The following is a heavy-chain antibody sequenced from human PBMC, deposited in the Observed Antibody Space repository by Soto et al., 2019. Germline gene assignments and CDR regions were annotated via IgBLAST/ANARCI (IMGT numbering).Heavy chain of an antibody. Sequence: PSENLSLTCSVSGGSVSSASHYWSWIRQPPGKGLEWIGYIYYSGSSNYNPSLKSRVTISIDTSKNQFSLKLSSVTAADTAVYYFARESNCSAVSWG. V-gene: IGHV4-61*01. J-gene: IGHJ5*01. CDR3: ARESNCSAVS. D-gene: IGHD1-1*01. CDR1: GGSVSSASHY. CDR2: IYYSGSS.